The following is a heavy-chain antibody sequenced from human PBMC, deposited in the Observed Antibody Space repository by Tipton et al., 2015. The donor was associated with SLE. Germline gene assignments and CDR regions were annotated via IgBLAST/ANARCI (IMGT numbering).Heavy chain of an antibody. J-gene: IGHJ4*02. D-gene: IGHD7-27*01. V-gene: IGHV3-23*01. CDR1: GFTFTSYA. CDR2: VSGGSGSDT. Sequence: GSLRLSCAASGFTFTSYAMSWVRQAPGKGLEWVSAVSGGSGSDTYYADSVKGRFTISRDNSKNNIHLQMNSLRAEDTAVYYCANALGLWGQGTLVTVSS. CDR3: ANALGL.